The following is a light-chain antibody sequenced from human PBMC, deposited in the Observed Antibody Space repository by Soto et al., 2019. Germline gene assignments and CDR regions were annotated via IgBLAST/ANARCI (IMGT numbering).Light chain of an antibody. Sequence: EIVLTQPPGTLSLSPGEGATVSCRVSQSINSKSLVWYQRKFGQAPRLLIYNTSSRATGIPDRFSGSGFGTDFTLSISRLEPEDFAVYYCQHYGGSFIFGPGTKVDIK. CDR1: QSINSKS. J-gene: IGKJ3*01. CDR3: QHYGGSFI. CDR2: NTS. V-gene: IGKV3-20*01.